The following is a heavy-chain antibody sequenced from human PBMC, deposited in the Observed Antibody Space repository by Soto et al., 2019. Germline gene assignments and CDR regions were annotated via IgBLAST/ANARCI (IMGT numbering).Heavy chain of an antibody. CDR1: GFTFDDYA. D-gene: IGHD3-10*01. V-gene: IGHV3-9*01. Sequence: EVQLVESGGGLVQPGRSLRLSCAASGFTFDDYAMHWVRQAPGKGLEWVSGISWNSGSIGYADSVKGRFTISRDNAKNSLYLQMNSLRAEDTALYYCAKDYYGSGSHWYFELWGRGTLVTVSS. CDR2: ISWNSGSI. CDR3: AKDYYGSGSHWYFEL. J-gene: IGHJ2*01.